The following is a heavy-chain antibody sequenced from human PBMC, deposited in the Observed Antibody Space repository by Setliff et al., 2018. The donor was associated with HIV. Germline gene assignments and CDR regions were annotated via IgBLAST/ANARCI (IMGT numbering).Heavy chain of an antibody. CDR1: GGSISSSNYY. D-gene: IGHD3-3*01. V-gene: IGHV4-39*01. Sequence: SETLSLTCTVSGGSISSSNYYWGWLRQPPGKGLEWIGSIYYTGNTNDNPSLKSRVTISVDTSKNQFSLKLRSATVADTAVYYCARGGLGVVTSFDSWGPGTLVTVSS. J-gene: IGHJ4*02. CDR2: IYYTGNT. CDR3: ARGGLGVVTSFDS.